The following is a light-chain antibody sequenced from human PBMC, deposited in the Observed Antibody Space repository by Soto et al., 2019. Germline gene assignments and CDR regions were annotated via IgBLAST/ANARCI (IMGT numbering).Light chain of an antibody. CDR3: QQYGSSPLT. CDR2: GAS. CDR1: QSVSSSY. J-gene: IGKJ4*01. Sequence: EIVLTQSPGTLSLSPGERATLSCRASQSVSSSYLTWHQQKPGQAPRLLIYGASSRATGIPDRFSGSGSGTDFTLTISRXEPEDFAVYYCQQYGSSPLTFGGGTKVDTK. V-gene: IGKV3-20*01.